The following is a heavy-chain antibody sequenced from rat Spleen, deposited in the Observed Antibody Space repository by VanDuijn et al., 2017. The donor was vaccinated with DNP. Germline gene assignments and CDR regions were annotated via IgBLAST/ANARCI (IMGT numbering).Heavy chain of an antibody. CDR2: ISYDCGST. Sequence: EVQLVESGGGLVQPGRSLKLSCAASGFTFSEYYMAWVRKAPTKGLAWVASISYDCGSTYYRDSVKGRFTISRDNAKSTLYLQMDSLRSEDTATYYFARHDYWGQGVMFTVSS. CDR3: ARHDY. J-gene: IGHJ2*01. V-gene: IGHV5-7*01. CDR1: GFTFSEYY.